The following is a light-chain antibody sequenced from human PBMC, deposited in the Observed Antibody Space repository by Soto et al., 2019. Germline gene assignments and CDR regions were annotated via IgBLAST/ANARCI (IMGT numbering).Light chain of an antibody. CDR2: DVS. Sequence: DIHMTQAPSTLSASVGDRVTITSRATQSINAWLAWYQQKPGKAPKLLICDVSTLASGVPSRFSGSASGTEFTLTISNLESEDFASYYCQQYHRYSTFGQGTKVDI. CDR3: QQYHRYST. CDR1: QSINAW. V-gene: IGKV1-5*01. J-gene: IGKJ1*01.